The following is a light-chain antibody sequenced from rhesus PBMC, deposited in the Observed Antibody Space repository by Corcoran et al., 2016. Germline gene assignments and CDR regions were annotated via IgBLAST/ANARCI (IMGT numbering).Light chain of an antibody. CDR3: SSYAGSNTYDV. CDR1: TSDIGGYNY. Sequence: QAALTQPPSVSGSPGQSVTISCTGTTSDIGGYNYVSWYQQHPGKAPKLVIYDVSKRPSGVSDRFSGSKSVNTASLTISGLQADDEADYYCSSYAGSNTYDVFGSGTKLTVL. V-gene: IGLV2-23*01. CDR2: DVS. J-gene: IGLJ6*01.